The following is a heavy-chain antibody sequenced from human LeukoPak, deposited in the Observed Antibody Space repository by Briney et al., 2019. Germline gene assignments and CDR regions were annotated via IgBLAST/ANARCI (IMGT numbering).Heavy chain of an antibody. D-gene: IGHD6-13*01. CDR3: AREADFEQQLVFDY. CDR2: IYYSGST. CDR1: GGSISSYY. Sequence: SETLSLTCTVSGGSISSYYWSWIRQPPGKGLEWIGYIYYSGSTNYNPSLKSRVTISVDTSKNQFSLKLSSVTAEDTAVYYCAREADFEQQLVFDYWGQGTLVTVSS. J-gene: IGHJ4*02. V-gene: IGHV4-59*01.